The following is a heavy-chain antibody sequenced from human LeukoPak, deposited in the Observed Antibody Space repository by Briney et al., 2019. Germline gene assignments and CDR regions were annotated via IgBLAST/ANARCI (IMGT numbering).Heavy chain of an antibody. CDR1: GFSFSGYG. Sequence: GGSLRLSCAASGFSFSGYGMHWARQAPGKGLEWVAVISYDGSKKYYADSVKSRFTISRDNSENTLYLQMNSLRSEDTAMYYCAKDSTTVLDYWGQGTLVTVSS. J-gene: IGHJ4*02. V-gene: IGHV3-30*18. CDR2: ISYDGSKK. D-gene: IGHD2-2*01. CDR3: AKDSTTVLDY.